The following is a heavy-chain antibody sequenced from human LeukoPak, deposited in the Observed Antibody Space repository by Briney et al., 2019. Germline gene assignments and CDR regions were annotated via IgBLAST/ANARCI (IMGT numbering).Heavy chain of an antibody. Sequence: SETLSLTCTVSGGSISSNSYYWGWIRQPPGKGLQWIGSIYYSGSTYYNPSLKSRVTISVDTSKNQFSLKLSSVTAADTAVYYCARGCRDGYSNYWYFDLWGRGTLVTVSS. CDR2: IYYSGST. J-gene: IGHJ2*01. CDR3: ARGCRDGYSNYWYFDL. V-gene: IGHV4-39*01. D-gene: IGHD5-24*01. CDR1: GGSISSNSYY.